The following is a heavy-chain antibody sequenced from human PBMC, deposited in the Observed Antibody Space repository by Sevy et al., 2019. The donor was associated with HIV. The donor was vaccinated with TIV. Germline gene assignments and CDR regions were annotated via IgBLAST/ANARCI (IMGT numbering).Heavy chain of an antibody. J-gene: IGHJ5*02. CDR2: MYSGGSP. CDR3: ARGYCGGGSCTAFDP. Sequence: GGSLRLSCAASEFSISNNYTAWVRQAPGKGLEWVSVMYSGGSPYYADSVKGRFALSRDMSKNTLYLQMNSLRAEDTAVYYCARGYCGGGSCTAFDPWGQGTLVTVSS. CDR1: EFSISNNY. D-gene: IGHD2-15*01. V-gene: IGHV3-53*01.